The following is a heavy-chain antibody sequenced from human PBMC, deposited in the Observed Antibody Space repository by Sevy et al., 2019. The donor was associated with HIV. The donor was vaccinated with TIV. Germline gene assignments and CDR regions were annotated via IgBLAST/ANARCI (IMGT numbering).Heavy chain of an antibody. V-gene: IGHV3-9*01. J-gene: IGHJ6*02. CDR1: GFTFDDYT. CDR2: ISWNSATI. D-gene: IGHD3-22*01. Sequence: GGSLRLSCAASGFTFDDYTMHWVRQAPGKGLEWVSGISWNSATIVYLDSVKGRFTISRDNAKNSLYLQMNSLRAEDTALYYCAKVPQPRYYYDTIGYLGDGMDVWGQGTTVTVSS. CDR3: AKVPQPRYYYDTIGYLGDGMDV.